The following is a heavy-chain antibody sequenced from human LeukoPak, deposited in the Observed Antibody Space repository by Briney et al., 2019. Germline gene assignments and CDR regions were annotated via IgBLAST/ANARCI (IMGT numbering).Heavy chain of an antibody. CDR3: ARQIKDSYGRHRRIYFDY. Sequence: SETLSLTCTVSGASINFYYWGWIRQFPGQRLEWIGYIHYTGATHYNPSLKTRVSISLHTSKTQFSLEVSSVTAADTATYYCARQIKDSYGRHRRIYFDYWGQGTLVTVSS. D-gene: IGHD5-18*01. CDR1: GASINFYY. V-gene: IGHV4-59*01. CDR2: IHYTGAT. J-gene: IGHJ4*02.